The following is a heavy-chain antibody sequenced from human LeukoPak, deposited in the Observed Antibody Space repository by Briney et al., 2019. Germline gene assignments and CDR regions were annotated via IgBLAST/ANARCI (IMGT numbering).Heavy chain of an antibody. CDR3: AKQLETTIFGVVSPR. J-gene: IGHJ4*02. V-gene: IGHV3-23*01. Sequence: GGSLRLSCAASGFTFSSYAMSWVRQAPGKGLEWVSAISGSGGSTYYADRVKGRFTFSRDNSKNTLYLQMKRLRTGDMSVYYCAKQLETTIFGVVSPRWGQGTLVTVSS. CDR2: ISGSGGST. D-gene: IGHD3-3*01. CDR1: GFTFSSYA.